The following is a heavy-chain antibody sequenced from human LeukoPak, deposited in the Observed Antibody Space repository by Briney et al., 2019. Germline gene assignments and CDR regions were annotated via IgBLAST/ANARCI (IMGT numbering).Heavy chain of an antibody. J-gene: IGHJ4*02. CDR3: ARGPYMNDDSSGYYSSFDY. CDR1: GYTFTGYY. D-gene: IGHD3-22*01. V-gene: IGHV1-2*02. Sequence: ASVNVSCKASGYTFTGYYMHWVRQAPGQGLEWMGWINPNSGGTNYAQKFQGRVTMTRDTSISTAYMELSSLRSEDTAVYYCARGPYMNDDSSGYYSSFDYWGQGTLVTVSS. CDR2: INPNSGGT.